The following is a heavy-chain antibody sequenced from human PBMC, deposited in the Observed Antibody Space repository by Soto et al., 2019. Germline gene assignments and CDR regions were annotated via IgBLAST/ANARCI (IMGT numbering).Heavy chain of an antibody. CDR3: VKDRNSGSYPNHDAFDI. V-gene: IGHV3-64D*06. J-gene: IGHJ3*02. Sequence: HPVGSLRLSCSDSGFTFSSYAMHWVRQAPGKGLEYVSAISRNGGSTYYADSVKGRFTISRDNSKNTLYLQMSSLRAEDTAVYYCVKDRNSGSYPNHDAFDIWGQGTMVTVS. CDR1: GFTFSSYA. D-gene: IGHD1-26*01. CDR2: ISRNGGST.